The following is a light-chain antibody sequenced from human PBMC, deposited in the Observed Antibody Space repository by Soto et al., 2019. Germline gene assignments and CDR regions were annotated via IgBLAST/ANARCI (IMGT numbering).Light chain of an antibody. CDR2: TSD. Sequence: QSVLTQPPSASGTPGQRVTISCSGSSSDIGSNVVNWYRQLPGTAPKLLIYTSDQRPSGVRDRFSGSKSGTSASLAISGLRSEDEADYYCAAWDDSLNGPVFGGGTKLTVL. CDR1: SSDIGSNV. J-gene: IGLJ3*02. V-gene: IGLV1-44*01. CDR3: AAWDDSLNGPV.